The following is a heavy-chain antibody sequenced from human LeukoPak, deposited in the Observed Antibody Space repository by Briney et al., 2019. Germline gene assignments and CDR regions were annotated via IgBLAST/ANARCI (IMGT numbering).Heavy chain of an antibody. V-gene: IGHV4-34*01. CDR3: ARHAHYVDTAMVAPLGRGDYMDV. Sequence: ETLSLTCAVYGGSFSGYYWSWIRQPPGKGLEWIGEINHRGTANYNPSLKSRVNISVDTSKNQFSLKLSSVTAADTAVYYCARHAHYVDTAMVAPLGRGDYMDVWGKGTTVTVSS. CDR1: GGSFSGYY. D-gene: IGHD5-18*01. J-gene: IGHJ6*03. CDR2: INHRGTA.